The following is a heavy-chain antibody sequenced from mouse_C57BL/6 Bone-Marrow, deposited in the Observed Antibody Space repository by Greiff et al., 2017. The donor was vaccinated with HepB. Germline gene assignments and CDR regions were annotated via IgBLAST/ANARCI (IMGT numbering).Heavy chain of an antibody. CDR3: TRGGFYYFDY. CDR1: GFTFSSYA. CDR2: ISSGGDYI. Sequence: DVMLVESGEGLVKPGGSLKLSCAASGFTFSSYAMSWVRQTPEKRLEWVAYISSGGDYIYYADTVKGRFTISRDNARNTLYLQMSSLKSEDTAMYYCTRGGFYYFDYWGQGTTLTVSS. J-gene: IGHJ2*01. V-gene: IGHV5-9-1*02.